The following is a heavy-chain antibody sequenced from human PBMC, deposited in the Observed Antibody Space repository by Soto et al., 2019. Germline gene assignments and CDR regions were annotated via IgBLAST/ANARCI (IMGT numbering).Heavy chain of an antibody. J-gene: IGHJ4*02. Sequence: QVQLQESGPGLVKPSQTLSLICSVSGGSVTSGNYYWSWIRQPPGKGLEWIGYISYNGRTNYNPSVKSRLAISIDTSKNQFSRRLSSVTAADTAVYYCARGGGLIVAVDNFDCWGQGTLVTVSS. CDR1: GGSVTSGNYY. CDR2: ISYNGRT. V-gene: IGHV4-61*01. D-gene: IGHD2-21*01. CDR3: ARGGGLIVAVDNFDC.